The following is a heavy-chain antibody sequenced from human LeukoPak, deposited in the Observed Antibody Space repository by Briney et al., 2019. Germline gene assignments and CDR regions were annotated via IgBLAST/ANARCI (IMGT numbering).Heavy chain of an antibody. CDR3: ARQLGATTNPVY. V-gene: IGHV1-18*01. CDR1: RRACKGYR. CDR2: ISAYNGNT. Sequence: SVDVPWVESRRACKGYRFRWARHPSKKRLEWMGWISAYNGNTNYAQKLQGRVTMTTDTSTSTAYMELRSLRSDDTAVYYCARQLGATTNPVYWGQGTLVTVSS. D-gene: IGHD1-26*01. J-gene: IGHJ4*02.